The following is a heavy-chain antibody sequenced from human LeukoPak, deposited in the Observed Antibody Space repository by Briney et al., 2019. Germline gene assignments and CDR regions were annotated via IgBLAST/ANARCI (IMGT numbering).Heavy chain of an antibody. CDR3: AKDATGYCSSTSCPLRRGYYYYGMDV. CDR2: ISYDGSNK. V-gene: IGHV3-30*18. Sequence: PGRSLRLSCAASGFTFSSYGMHWVRQAPGKGLEWVAVISYDGSNKYYADSVKGRFTISRDNSKNTLYLQMNGLRAEDTAVYYCAKDATGYCSSTSCPLRRGYYYYGMDVWGQGTTVTVSS. J-gene: IGHJ6*02. CDR1: GFTFSSYG. D-gene: IGHD2-2*01.